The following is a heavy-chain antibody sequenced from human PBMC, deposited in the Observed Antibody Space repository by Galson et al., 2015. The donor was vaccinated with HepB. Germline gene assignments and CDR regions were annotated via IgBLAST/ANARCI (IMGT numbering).Heavy chain of an antibody. J-gene: IGHJ5*02. CDR3: AREPYYYGSGSGRAPSWFDP. CDR1: GDSVSSNSAA. V-gene: IGHV6-1*01. D-gene: IGHD3-10*01. CDR2: TYYRSKWYN. Sequence: CAISGDSVSSNSAAWNWIRQSPSRGLEWLGRTYYRSKWYNDYGVSVKSRITINPDTSKNQFSLQLNSVTPEDTAVYYCAREPYYYGSGSGRAPSWFDPWGQGTLVTVSS.